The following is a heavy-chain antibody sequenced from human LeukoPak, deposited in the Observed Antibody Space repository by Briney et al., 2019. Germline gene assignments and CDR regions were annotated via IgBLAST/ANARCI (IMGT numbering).Heavy chain of an antibody. CDR1: GYTLTELS. D-gene: IGHD3-22*01. CDR2: FDPEDGET. V-gene: IGHV1-24*01. J-gene: IGHJ4*02. Sequence: ASVKVSCKVSGYTLTELSMHWVRQAPGKGLEWMGGFDPEDGETIYAQKFQGRVTMTEDTSTDTAYMGLSSLRSEDTAVYYCAGYYYDSSGYYPRFDYWGQGTLVTVSS. CDR3: AGYYYDSSGYYPRFDY.